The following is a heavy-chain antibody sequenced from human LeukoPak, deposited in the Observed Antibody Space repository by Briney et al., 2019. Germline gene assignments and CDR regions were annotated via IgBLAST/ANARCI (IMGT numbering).Heavy chain of an antibody. J-gene: IGHJ4*02. D-gene: IGHD6-13*01. CDR2: ISSGGSTI. CDR3: ARRAAAGRCFGY. CDR1: GFPFSDYY. V-gene: IGHV3-11*01. Sequence: PGVSLRLSCAVSGFPFSDYYMSWTRQAPGKGLEWVSYISSGGSTISHADSVKGRFTISRDNAENSLYLQMNSLRGEDTAVYYCARRAAAGRCFGYWGKGALVTVSS.